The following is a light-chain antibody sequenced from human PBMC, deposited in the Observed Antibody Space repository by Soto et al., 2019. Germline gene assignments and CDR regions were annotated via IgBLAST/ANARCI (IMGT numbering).Light chain of an antibody. V-gene: IGLV2-8*01. Sequence: QSVLTQPPSAYGSPGQSVTISCTGTSSDVGGYKYVSWYQQHPGKAPKLMIYEVTKRPSGVPDRFSGSKSGNTASLAVSGLQAEDEADYYCSSYAGSNTYVVFGGGTKLTVL. CDR1: SSDVGGYKY. J-gene: IGLJ2*01. CDR2: EVT. CDR3: SSYAGSNTYVV.